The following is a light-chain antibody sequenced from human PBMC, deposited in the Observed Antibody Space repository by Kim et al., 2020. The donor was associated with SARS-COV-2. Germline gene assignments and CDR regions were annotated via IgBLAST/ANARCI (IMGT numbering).Light chain of an antibody. V-gene: IGKV3-11*01. CDR3: PARSNWPIN. J-gene: IGKJ5*01. CDR1: QSFYRL. Sequence: FAPGERATLLWRASQSFYRLLALYPQKPGPAPRLPIYDAFRRANGLPARVGGRGSGTDFTLTLSHPGPEDFAGYYCPARSNWPINFGQGARLEIK. CDR2: DAF.